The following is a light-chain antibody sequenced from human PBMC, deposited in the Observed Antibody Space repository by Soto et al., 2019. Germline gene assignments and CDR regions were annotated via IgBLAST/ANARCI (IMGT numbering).Light chain of an antibody. CDR2: SNN. Sequence: QSVLTQPPSASGTPGQRVTISCSGGSSNIGKNPVTWYQQIPRTAPKVLIFSNNQRPSGVPDRFSGSKSGTSASLAISGLQSEDEADYYCAAWDDSLNGRVFGGGTKLTVL. CDR3: AAWDDSLNGRV. J-gene: IGLJ3*02. CDR1: SSNIGKNP. V-gene: IGLV1-44*01.